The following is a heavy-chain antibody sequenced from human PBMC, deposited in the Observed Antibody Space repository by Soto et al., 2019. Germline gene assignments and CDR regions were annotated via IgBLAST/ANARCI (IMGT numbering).Heavy chain of an antibody. CDR3: AREAWKYSDTSGPQTSYYYYGLDV. J-gene: IGHJ6*02. V-gene: IGHV4-59*01. D-gene: IGHD3-22*01. CDR2: IHYSGST. CDR1: GDSISGYY. Sequence: SETLSLTCTVSGDSISGYYWSWIRQPPGKGLEWIGYIHYSGSTNYNPSLQSRVTITVDTSKNQLSLKLSSVTAADTAVYYCAREAWKYSDTSGPQTSYYYYGLDVWGQGTTVTVSS.